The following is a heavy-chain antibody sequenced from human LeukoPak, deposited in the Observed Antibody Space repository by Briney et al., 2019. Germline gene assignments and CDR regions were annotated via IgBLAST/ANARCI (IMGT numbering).Heavy chain of an antibody. J-gene: IGHJ6*02. CDR1: GFTFSDYY. Sequence: SGGSLRLSCAASGFTFSDYYMTWIRQAPGKGLEWLSYISNTGSTVFYADSVMGRFTVSRDNAKRSLYLQIKSLRDDDTAVYHCALGTINKDFYFGMDVWGQGTTVTVSS. CDR2: ISNTGSTV. D-gene: IGHD2-8*01. V-gene: IGHV3-11*01. CDR3: ALGTINKDFYFGMDV.